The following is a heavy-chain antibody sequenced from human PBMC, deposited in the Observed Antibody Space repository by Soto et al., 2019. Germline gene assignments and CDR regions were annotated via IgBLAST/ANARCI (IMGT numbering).Heavy chain of an antibody. CDR1: GGTFSSYS. CDR3: ADYGRRSCSGAHFYPYFAY. Sequence: QVQVVQSGAEVKKPGSSVNVSCKASGGTFSSYSFNWVRQAPGQVLEWRGVSIPFFATTHYAQNSHGRVTINADESTGTAYLEQCSRRSVDKAVYYCADYGRRSCSGAHFYPYFAYSGQGTLVGDSS. J-gene: IGHJ4*02. D-gene: IGHD2-15*01. CDR2: SIPFFATT. V-gene: IGHV1-69*01.